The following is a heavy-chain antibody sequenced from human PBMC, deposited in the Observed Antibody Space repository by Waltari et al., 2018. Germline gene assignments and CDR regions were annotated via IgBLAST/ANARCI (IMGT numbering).Heavy chain of an antibody. CDR1: GFTFSSYS. J-gene: IGHJ4*02. V-gene: IGHV3-48*02. CDR3: ARDPLRYNWNYAGY. D-gene: IGHD1-7*01. Sequence: EVQLVESGGGLVQPGGSLRLSCAASGFTFSSYSMNWVRQAPGKGLEWVSYISSNSSTIYYADSVKGRFTISRDNAKNSLYLQMNSLRDEDTAVYYCARDPLRYNWNYAGYWGQGTLVTVSS. CDR2: ISSNSSTI.